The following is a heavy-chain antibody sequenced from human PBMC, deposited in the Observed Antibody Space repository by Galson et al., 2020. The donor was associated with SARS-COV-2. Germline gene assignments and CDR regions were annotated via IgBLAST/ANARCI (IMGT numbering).Heavy chain of an antibody. D-gene: IGHD5-12*01. CDR2: IYSGESN. J-gene: IGHJ3*02. CDR3: ARQGKKWPYDAFDI. V-gene: IGHV3-53*01. Sequence: GESLKISCAASGFGVSSNYMSWVRQAPGKGLEWVSVIYSGESNYYADSVKGRFTISRDNSKNTVYLQMNSLRAEDTAVYYCARQGKKWPYDAFDIWGQGTMVTVSS. CDR1: GFGVSSNY.